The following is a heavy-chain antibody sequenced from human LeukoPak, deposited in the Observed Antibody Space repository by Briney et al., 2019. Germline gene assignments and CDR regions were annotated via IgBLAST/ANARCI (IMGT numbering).Heavy chain of an antibody. CDR1: GGSISSGGYS. D-gene: IGHD2-2*01. CDR2: VYHSGST. Sequence: SETLSLTCAVSGGSISSGGYSWSWIRQPPGKGLEWIGYVYHSGSTYYNPSLKSRVTISVDRSKNQFSLKLSSVTAADTAVYYCARGDIVVVPAAIHSWFDPWGQGTLVTVSS. J-gene: IGHJ5*02. V-gene: IGHV4-30-2*01. CDR3: ARGDIVVVPAAIHSWFDP.